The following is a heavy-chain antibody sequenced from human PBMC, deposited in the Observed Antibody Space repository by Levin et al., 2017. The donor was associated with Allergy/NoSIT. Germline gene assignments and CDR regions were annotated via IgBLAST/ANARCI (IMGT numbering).Heavy chain of an antibody. CDR2: IKSKTDGGTT. J-gene: IGHJ4*02. CDR1: GFTFSNAW. D-gene: IGHD2-8*02. Sequence: GGSLRLSCAASGFTFSNAWMSWVRQAPGKGLEWVGRIKSKTDGGTTDYAAPVKGRFTISRDDSKNTLYLQMNSLKTEDTAVYYCTTDGGVLVVYAIFDYWGQGTLVTVSS. CDR3: TTDGGVLVVYAIFDY. V-gene: IGHV3-15*01.